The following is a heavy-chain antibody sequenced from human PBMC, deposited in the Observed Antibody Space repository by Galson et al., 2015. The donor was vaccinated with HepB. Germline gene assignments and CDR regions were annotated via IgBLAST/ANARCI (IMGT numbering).Heavy chain of an antibody. Sequence: SLRLSCAASGFSFTNAWMSWVRQAPGKGLEWVGHIESKTDGGTKDYAAPVKGRFTIPRDDSKNTLHLQMNSLKTEDTAVYYCATVLAYCSGGSCYSSGWLPSWFDPWGQGTLVTVSS. CDR2: IESKTDGGTK. V-gene: IGHV3-15*04. CDR3: ATVLAYCSGGSCYSSGWLPSWFDP. D-gene: IGHD2-15*01. CDR1: GFSFTNAW. J-gene: IGHJ5*02.